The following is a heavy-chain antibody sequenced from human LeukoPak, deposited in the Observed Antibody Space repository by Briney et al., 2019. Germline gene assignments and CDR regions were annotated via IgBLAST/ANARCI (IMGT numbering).Heavy chain of an antibody. CDR3: ARDTRIAVAGAYYYYGMDV. J-gene: IGHJ6*02. V-gene: IGHV4-31*11. D-gene: IGHD6-19*01. CDR2: IYYSGST. CDR1: GGSFSGYY. Sequence: SSETLSLTCAVYGGSFSGYYWSWIRQHPGKGLEWIGYIYYSGSTYYNPSLKSRVTISVDTSKNQFSLKLSSVTAADTAVYYCARDTRIAVAGAYYYYGMDVWGQGTTVTVSS.